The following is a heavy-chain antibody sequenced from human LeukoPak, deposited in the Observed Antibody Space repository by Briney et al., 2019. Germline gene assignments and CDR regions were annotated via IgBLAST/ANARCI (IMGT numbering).Heavy chain of an antibody. Sequence: GGSLRLSCAASGFTFSSYSMNWVRQAPGKGLEWVSYISSSSTIYYADSVKGRFTISRDNAKNSLYLQMNSLRAEDTAVYYCAAMTTVTPGGFDPWGQGTLVTVSS. CDR2: ISSSSTI. CDR1: GFTFSSYS. D-gene: IGHD4-17*01. CDR3: AAMTTVTPGGFDP. V-gene: IGHV3-48*01. J-gene: IGHJ5*02.